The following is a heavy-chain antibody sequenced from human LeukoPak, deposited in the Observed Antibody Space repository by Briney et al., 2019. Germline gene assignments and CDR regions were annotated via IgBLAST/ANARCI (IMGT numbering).Heavy chain of an antibody. CDR3: ARVGRAYDILTGYYHNWFDP. Sequence: SGTPSLTCTVSGGSISSGDYYWSWIRQPPGKGLEWIGYIYYSGSTYYNPSLKSRVTISVDTSKNQFSLKLSSVTAADTAVYYCARVGRAYDILTGYYHNWFDPWGQGTLVTVSS. CDR1: GGSISSGDYY. CDR2: IYYSGST. V-gene: IGHV4-30-4*01. D-gene: IGHD3-9*01. J-gene: IGHJ5*02.